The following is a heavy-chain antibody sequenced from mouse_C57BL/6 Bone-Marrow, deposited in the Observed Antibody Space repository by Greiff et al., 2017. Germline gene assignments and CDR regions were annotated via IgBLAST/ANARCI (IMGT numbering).Heavy chain of an antibody. CDR3: TTGYYGSSPYYYSMDY. V-gene: IGHV14-4*01. D-gene: IGHD1-1*01. CDR1: GFNIKDDY. J-gene: IGHJ4*01. Sequence: VQLQQSGAELVRPGASVKLSCTASGFNIKDDYMHWVKQRPEQGLEWIGWIEPENGDTEYASKFQGKATLTADTSSNTAYLQLSSLTSDVTAVYFCTTGYYGSSPYYYSMDYWGQGTSVTVSS. CDR2: IEPENGDT.